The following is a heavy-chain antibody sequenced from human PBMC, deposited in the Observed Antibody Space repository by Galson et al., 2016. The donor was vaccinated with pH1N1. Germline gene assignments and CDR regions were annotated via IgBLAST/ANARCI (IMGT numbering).Heavy chain of an antibody. CDR2: IIPILDIT. J-gene: IGHJ6*02. V-gene: IGHV1-69*10. CDR3: ASDTTATTNPGNVYYYGIDV. D-gene: IGHD4-17*01. CDR1: GGTFSNYA. Sequence: SVKVSCKASGGTFSNYAISWVRQAPGQGLEWMGGIIPILDITNDAQKFQGRVTITADKSTGTVYMELSSLRSDDTAVYYCASDTTATTNPGNVYYYGIDVWGQGTTVTVSS.